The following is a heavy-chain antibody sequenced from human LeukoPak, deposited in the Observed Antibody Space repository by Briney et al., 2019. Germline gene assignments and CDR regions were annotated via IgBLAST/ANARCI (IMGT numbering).Heavy chain of an antibody. J-gene: IGHJ4*02. V-gene: IGHV3-74*01. CDR3: ARDWFHAIDY. D-gene: IGHD2/OR15-2a*01. CDR2: IRSDGSDT. CDR1: GFSFSDYN. Sequence: GGSLRLSCAASGFSFSDYNMNWVRQAPGKGLVWVSRIRSDGSDTRYAESVKGRFTISRDNAKNTLYLQMNSLRAEDTAVYYCARDWFHAIDYWGQGTLATVSS.